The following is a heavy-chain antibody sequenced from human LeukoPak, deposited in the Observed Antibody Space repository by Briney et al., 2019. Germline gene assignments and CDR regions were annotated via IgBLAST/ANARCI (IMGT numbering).Heavy chain of an antibody. CDR3: ARVNSAWYGALDY. V-gene: IGHV4-59*01. CDR1: GGSISSYY. D-gene: IGHD6-19*01. J-gene: IGHJ4*02. CDR2: IYYSGST. Sequence: PSETLSLTCTVSGGSISSYYWSWIRQPPGKGLEWIGYIYYSGSTNYNPSLKSRVTISVDTSKNQFSLKLSSVTAADTAVYYCARVNSAWYGALDYWGQGTLVTVSS.